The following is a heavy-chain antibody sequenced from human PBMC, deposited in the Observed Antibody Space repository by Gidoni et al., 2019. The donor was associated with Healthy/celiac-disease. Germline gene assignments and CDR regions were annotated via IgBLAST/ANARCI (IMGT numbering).Heavy chain of an antibody. CDR3: AREGEPAAIGSPISYYYYYGMDV. J-gene: IGHJ6*02. D-gene: IGHD2-2*02. CDR2: INTSGGST. CDR1: GYTFTSSY. Sequence: QVQLVQSGAEVKKPGASVKVSCKASGYTFTSSYMQAVRQAPGQGLEWMGIINTSGGSTSYAQKFQGRVTMTRDTSTSTVYMELSSLRSEDTAVYYCAREGEPAAIGSPISYYYYYGMDVWGQGTTVTVSS. V-gene: IGHV1-46*01.